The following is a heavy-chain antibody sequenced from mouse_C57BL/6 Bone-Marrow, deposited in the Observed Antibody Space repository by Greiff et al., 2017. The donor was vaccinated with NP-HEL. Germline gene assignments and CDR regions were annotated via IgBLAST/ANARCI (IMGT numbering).Heavy chain of an antibody. CDR3: ATHYYGSSQGFDY. CDR1: GYTFTSYW. J-gene: IGHJ2*01. Sequence: QVQLKQPGAELVKPGASVKVSCKASGYTFTSYWMHWVKQRPGQGLEWIGRIHPSDSDTNYNQKFKGKATLTVDKSSSTAYMQLSSLTSEDSAVYYCATHYYGSSQGFDYWGQGTTLTVSS. D-gene: IGHD1-1*01. CDR2: IHPSDSDT. V-gene: IGHV1-74*01.